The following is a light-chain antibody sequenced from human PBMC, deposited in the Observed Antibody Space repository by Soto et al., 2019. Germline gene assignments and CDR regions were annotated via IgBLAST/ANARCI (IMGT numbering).Light chain of an antibody. CDR1: QSVATSY. V-gene: IGKV3-20*01. J-gene: IGKJ3*01. CDR2: GAS. Sequence: EIVLTQFPGTLSLSPGERATLACRASQSVATSYLAWYQQKPGQAPRLLIFGASSRATGIPDRFSGNGSATDFTLTISRLEPEDFALYYCQQYGSSPFTFGPGTTVDVK. CDR3: QQYGSSPFT.